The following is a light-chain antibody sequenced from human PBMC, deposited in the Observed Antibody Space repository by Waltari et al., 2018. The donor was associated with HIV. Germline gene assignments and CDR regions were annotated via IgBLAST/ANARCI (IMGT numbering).Light chain of an antibody. CDR2: DVS. Sequence: QSALTQPASVSGSPGQSITISCTGTSRHVGGYNYVSWYQQHPGKAPNLMIYDVSNRPSGVSNRFSGSKSGNTASLTISGLQAEDEADYYCSSYTSSSTLEFGGGTKLTVL. J-gene: IGLJ2*01. V-gene: IGLV2-14*03. CDR1: SRHVGGYNY. CDR3: SSYTSSSTLE.